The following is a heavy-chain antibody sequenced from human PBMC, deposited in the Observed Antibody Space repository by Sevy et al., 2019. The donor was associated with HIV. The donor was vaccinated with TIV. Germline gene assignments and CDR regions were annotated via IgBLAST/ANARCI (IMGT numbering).Heavy chain of an antibody. CDR3: AKTGRVGLGNWLDP. CDR1: GGTFNNYA. CDR2: IISIFGTT. V-gene: IGHV1-69*13. D-gene: IGHD3-16*01. J-gene: IGHJ5*02. Sequence: ASVKVSCKASGGTFNNYAISWVRQAPGQGLEWMGGIISIFGTTNYAQKFQGRVTITADESTKTAYMELSSLRSEDTAMYYCAKTGRVGLGNWLDPWAREPWSPSPQ.